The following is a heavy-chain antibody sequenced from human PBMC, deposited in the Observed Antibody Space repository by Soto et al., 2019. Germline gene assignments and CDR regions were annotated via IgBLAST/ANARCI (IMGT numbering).Heavy chain of an antibody. CDR1: GGSVSSGYNY. V-gene: IGHV4-30-4*01. Sequence: TLSLTCTVSGGSVSSGYNYWSWIRQSPGKGLEWIGYISGSGSTGYNPSLKNRLTMSVDRSKNQFTLRLTSVTAADTAVYFCATESGSTYGYFDYWGQGTQVTVSS. J-gene: IGHJ4*02. CDR3: ATESGSTYGYFDY. D-gene: IGHD5-18*01. CDR2: ISGSGST.